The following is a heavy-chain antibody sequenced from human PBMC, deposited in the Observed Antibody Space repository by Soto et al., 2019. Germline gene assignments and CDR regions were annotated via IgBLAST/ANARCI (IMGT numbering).Heavy chain of an antibody. D-gene: IGHD6-6*01. J-gene: IGHJ2*01. CDR3: AKDASAARPGPHMDYWYFDL. Sequence: LRLSCAASGFIFSSYGMHWVRQAPGKGLEWVAGIWYDGSNTFYSDAVKGRFSISRDNSKNTVDLQMNSLRAEDTAVYYCAKDASAARPGPHMDYWYFDLWGRGTLVTVSS. CDR1: GFIFSSYG. V-gene: IGHV3-33*06. CDR2: IWYDGSNT.